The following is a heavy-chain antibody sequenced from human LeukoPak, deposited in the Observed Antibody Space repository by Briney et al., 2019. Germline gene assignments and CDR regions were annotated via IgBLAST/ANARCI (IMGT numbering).Heavy chain of an antibody. CDR3: ARDSELLEWLPDSDL. D-gene: IGHD3-3*01. Sequence: GGSLRLSCAASGFTFSSYWMSWVRQAPGKGLEWVANIKQDGSEKYYVDSVKGRFTVSRDNAKNSVYLQMNSLRAEDTAVYYCARDSELLEWLPDSDLWGQGTLVTVSS. V-gene: IGHV3-7*01. J-gene: IGHJ5*02. CDR1: GFTFSSYW. CDR2: IKQDGSEK.